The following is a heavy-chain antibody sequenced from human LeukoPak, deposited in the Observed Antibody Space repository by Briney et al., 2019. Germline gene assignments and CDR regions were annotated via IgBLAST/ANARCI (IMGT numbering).Heavy chain of an antibody. CDR3: ARTPLGAHSDF. CDR1: GGSISDFY. V-gene: IGHV4-59*01. D-gene: IGHD3-16*01. Sequence: PSETLSLTCTASGGSISDFYWSWIRQTPGKGLEWIGYIYYTGTTYYNPSLKSRVTISADTSQNRFSLRLSSVTAADTAVYFCARTPLGAHSDFWGQGTLVTVSP. J-gene: IGHJ4*02. CDR2: IYYTGTT.